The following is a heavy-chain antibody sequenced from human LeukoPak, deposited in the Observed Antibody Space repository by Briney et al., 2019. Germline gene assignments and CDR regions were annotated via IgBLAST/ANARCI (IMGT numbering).Heavy chain of an antibody. J-gene: IGHJ4*02. CDR2: ISGYSGNT. D-gene: IGHD5-12*01. CDR3: ARGTYSGYDRLDY. CDR1: GYIFTSYG. V-gene: IGHV1-18*01. Sequence: ASVKVSCKASGYIFTSYGISWVRQAPGQGLEWMGWISGYSGNTNYARKLQGRVTMTTDTSTSTAYMELRSLRSDDTAMYYCARGTYSGYDRLDYWGQGTLVTVSS.